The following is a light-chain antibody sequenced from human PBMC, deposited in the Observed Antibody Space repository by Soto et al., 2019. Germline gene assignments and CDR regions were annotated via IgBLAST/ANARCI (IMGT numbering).Light chain of an antibody. Sequence: EIVLTQSPGTLSLSPGERATLSCRASQSVSSNFLAWYQQKPGQAPRLLIYGASYRATGIPDRFSGSGSGTDFTLTISRLEPEDFAVYHCQQYGRSPPTFGQGTKVDIK. J-gene: IGKJ1*01. CDR3: QQYGRSPPT. CDR2: GAS. V-gene: IGKV3-20*01. CDR1: QSVSSNF.